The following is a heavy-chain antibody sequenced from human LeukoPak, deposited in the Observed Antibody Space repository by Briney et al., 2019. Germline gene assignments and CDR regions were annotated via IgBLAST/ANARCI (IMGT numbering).Heavy chain of an antibody. D-gene: IGHD6-19*01. CDR2: ISYDGSNK. V-gene: IGHV3-30-3*01. J-gene: IGHJ4*02. CDR3: VRAGDRIAVAGTFDY. CDR1: GFTFSSYA. Sequence: GRSLRLSCAASGFTFSSYAMHWVRQAPGKGLEWVAVISYDGSNKYYADSVKGRFTISRDNSKNTLYLQMNSLRAEDTAVYYCVRAGDRIAVAGTFDYWGQGTLVTVSS.